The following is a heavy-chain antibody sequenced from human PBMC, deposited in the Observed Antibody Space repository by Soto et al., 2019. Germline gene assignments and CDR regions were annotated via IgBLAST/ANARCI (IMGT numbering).Heavy chain of an antibody. V-gene: IGHV3-11*05. Sequence: QVQLVESGGGLVKPGGSLRLSCAASGFTFSDYYMSWIRQAPGKGLEWVSYISRSSSYTNYADSVKGQFTISRDNAKNSLYLQMNSLRAEDTAVYYCARGYSSSWYVNYYYGMDVWGQGTTVTVSS. D-gene: IGHD6-13*01. CDR1: GFTFSDYY. CDR3: ARGYSSSWYVNYYYGMDV. CDR2: ISRSSSYT. J-gene: IGHJ6*02.